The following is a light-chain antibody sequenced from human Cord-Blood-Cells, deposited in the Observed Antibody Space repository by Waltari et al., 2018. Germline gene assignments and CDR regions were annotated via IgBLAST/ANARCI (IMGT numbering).Light chain of an antibody. J-gene: IGLJ2*01. CDR1: RSDVGGYNY. CDR3: SSYTSSSTLV. CDR2: DVS. Sequence: QSALTQPASVSGSPGQSITLPCTGTRSDVGGYNYVSWYQQPPGKAPKLMIYDVSNRPSGVSNRFSGSKSGNTASLTISGLQAEDEADYYCSSYTSSSTLVFGGGTKLTVL. V-gene: IGLV2-14*01.